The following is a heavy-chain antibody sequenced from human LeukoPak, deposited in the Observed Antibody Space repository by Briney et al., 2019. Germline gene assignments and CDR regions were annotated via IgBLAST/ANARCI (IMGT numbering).Heavy chain of an antibody. Sequence: PSETLSLTCTVSGGSISSYYWSWIRQPPGKGLEWIGYIYYSGSTNYSPSLKSRVTISVDTSKNQFSLKLSSVTAADAAEYYCAREKRYCSSTSCPSFDYWGQGTLVAVSS. J-gene: IGHJ4*02. V-gene: IGHV4-59*12. CDR3: AREKRYCSSTSCPSFDY. D-gene: IGHD2-2*01. CDR2: IYYSGST. CDR1: GGSISSYY.